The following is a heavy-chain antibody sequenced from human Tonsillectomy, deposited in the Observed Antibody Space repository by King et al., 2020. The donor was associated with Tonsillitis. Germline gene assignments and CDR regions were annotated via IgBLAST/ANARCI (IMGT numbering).Heavy chain of an antibody. CDR3: ASLGGCGSSPPYYYYYGMDV. CDR2: IIPIFGTA. J-gene: IGHJ6*02. D-gene: IGHD6-13*01. CDR1: GGTFSSYA. Sequence: VQLVESGAEVKKPGSSVKVSCKASGGTFSSYAISWVRQAPGQGLEWMGGIIPIFGTANYAQKFQGRVTITADESTSTAYMELSSLRSEDTAVYYCASLGGCGSSPPYYYYYGMDVWGQGTTVTVSS. V-gene: IGHV1-69*01.